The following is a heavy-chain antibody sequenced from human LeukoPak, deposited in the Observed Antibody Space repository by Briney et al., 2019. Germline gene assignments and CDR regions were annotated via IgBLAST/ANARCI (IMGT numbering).Heavy chain of an antibody. J-gene: IGHJ5*02. V-gene: IGHV4-59*08. CDR3: ARHAESGYDRFDL. Sequence: SETLSLTCSVSGGSISSYYWSWIRQPPGKGLEWFGYIYYSGSTNYKSPLKSRVTMSGDTSKNQFSLELSSVTAADTAVFYCARHAESGYDRFDLWGQGTLVTVSS. CDR2: IYYSGST. D-gene: IGHD5-12*01. CDR1: GGSISSYY.